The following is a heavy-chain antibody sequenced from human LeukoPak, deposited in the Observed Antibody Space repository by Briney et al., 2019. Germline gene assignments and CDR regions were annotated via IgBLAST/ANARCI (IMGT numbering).Heavy chain of an antibody. CDR3: ARDSSPYYDFWSGYYVDY. D-gene: IGHD3-3*01. CDR1: GYTFTSYG. Sequence: ASVKVSCKASGYTFTSYGISWVRQAPGQGLEWMGWISAYNGNTNYAQKLQGRVTMTTDTSTSTAYMELRSLRSDDTAVYYCARDSSPYYDFWSGYYVDYWGQGTLVTVSS. J-gene: IGHJ4*02. V-gene: IGHV1-18*01. CDR2: ISAYNGNT.